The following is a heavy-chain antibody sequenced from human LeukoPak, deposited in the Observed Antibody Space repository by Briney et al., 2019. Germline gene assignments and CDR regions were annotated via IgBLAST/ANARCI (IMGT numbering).Heavy chain of an antibody. CDR3: ARDSITMIVVVTDDAYDI. J-gene: IGHJ3*02. Sequence: ASVKVSCKACGYTFTSYGIRWVRQAPGQGLEWMGWISAYNGNTNYAQKLQGRVTMTTDTSTSTAYMELRSLRSDDTAVYYCARDSITMIVVVTDDAYDIWGQGTMVTVSS. D-gene: IGHD3-22*01. CDR1: GYTFTSYG. CDR2: ISAYNGNT. V-gene: IGHV1-18*01.